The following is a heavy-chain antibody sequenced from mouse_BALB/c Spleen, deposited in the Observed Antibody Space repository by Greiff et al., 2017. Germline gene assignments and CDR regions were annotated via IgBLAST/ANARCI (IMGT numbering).Heavy chain of an antibody. CDR3: ARATVVAHFDY. Sequence: EVQLVESGGGLVQPGGSRKLSCAASGFTFSSFGMHWVRQAPEKGLEWVAYISSGSSTIYYADTVKGRFTISRDNPKNTLFLQMTSLRSEDTAMYYCARATVVAHFDYWGQGTTLTVSS. D-gene: IGHD1-1*01. CDR2: ISSGSSTI. CDR1: GFTFSSFG. V-gene: IGHV5-17*02. J-gene: IGHJ2*01.